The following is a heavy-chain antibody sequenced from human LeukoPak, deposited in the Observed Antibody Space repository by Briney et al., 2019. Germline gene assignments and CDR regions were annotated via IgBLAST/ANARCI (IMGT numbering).Heavy chain of an antibody. D-gene: IGHD6-13*01. CDR2: IYTSGST. Sequence: PSETLSLTCTVSGGSISSYYWSWIRQPAGKGLEWIGRIYTSGSTNYNPSLKSRVTMSVDTSKNQFSLKLSSVTAADTAVYYCARDDSFKKAAAGIYFDYWGQGTLVTVSS. CDR1: GGSISSYY. V-gene: IGHV4-4*07. CDR3: ARDDSFKKAAAGIYFDY. J-gene: IGHJ4*02.